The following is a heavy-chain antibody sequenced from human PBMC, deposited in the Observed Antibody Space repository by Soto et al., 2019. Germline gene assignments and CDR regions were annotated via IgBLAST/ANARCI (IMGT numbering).Heavy chain of an antibody. J-gene: IGHJ4*02. Sequence: ASETLSLTCAVYGGSFSGYYWSWIRQPPGKGLEWIGEINHSGSTNYNPSLKSRVTISVDTSKNQFSLKLSSVTAADTAVYYCARRKSDGPVQLWFTVDYWGQGTLVTVSS. D-gene: IGHD5-18*01. V-gene: IGHV4-34*01. CDR1: GGSFSGYY. CDR3: ARRKSDGPVQLWFTVDY. CDR2: INHSGST.